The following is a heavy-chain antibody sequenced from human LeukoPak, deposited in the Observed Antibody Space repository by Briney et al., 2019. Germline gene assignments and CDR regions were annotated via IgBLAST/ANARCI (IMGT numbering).Heavy chain of an antibody. CDR1: GGSFSGYY. Sequence: PSETLSLTCAVYGGSFSGYYWSWIRQPPGKGLEWIGEINHSGSTNYNPSLKSRVTISVDTSKNQFSLKLSSVTAADTAVYYCARLGYCSSTSCLNYYYYYYMDVWGKGTTVTVSS. J-gene: IGHJ6*03. D-gene: IGHD2-2*01. V-gene: IGHV4-34*01. CDR2: INHSGST. CDR3: ARLGYCSSTSCLNYYYYYYMDV.